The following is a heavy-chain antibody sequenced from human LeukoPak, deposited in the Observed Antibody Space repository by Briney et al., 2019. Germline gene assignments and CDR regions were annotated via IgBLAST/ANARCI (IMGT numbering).Heavy chain of an antibody. CDR2: FYYSGST. J-gene: IGHJ5*02. D-gene: IGHD4-17*01. V-gene: IGHV4-34*01. CDR3: ARDTVTSNWFDP. Sequence: SETLSLTCAVYGGSFSGYYWSWIRQTPGKGLEWIGSFYYSGSTYSSPSLKSRVTISADTSRNQFSLKLTSVTAADTSVYYCARDTVTSNWFDPWGQGTLVTVSS. CDR1: GGSFSGYY.